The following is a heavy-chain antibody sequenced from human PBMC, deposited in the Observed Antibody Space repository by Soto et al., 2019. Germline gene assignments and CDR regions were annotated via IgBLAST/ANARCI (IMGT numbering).Heavy chain of an antibody. V-gene: IGHV5-10-1*01. CDR3: ARIVVGATVDL. CDR1: GYSFTSYW. J-gene: IGHJ5*02. D-gene: IGHD1-26*01. Sequence: GESLKISCKGSGYSFTSYWISWVRQMPGKGLEWMGRIDPSDSYTNYNPSLKSRVTISIDTSRNQFSLTLTSVTAADTAVYFCARIVVGATVDLWGQGSLVTVSS. CDR2: IDPSDSYT.